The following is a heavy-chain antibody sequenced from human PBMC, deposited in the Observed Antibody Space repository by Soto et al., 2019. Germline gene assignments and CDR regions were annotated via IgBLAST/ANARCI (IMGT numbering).Heavy chain of an antibody. CDR3: AKDYLRRPLITFGGVIAGTFDY. CDR2: ISGSGGST. D-gene: IGHD3-16*02. J-gene: IGHJ4*02. Sequence: EVQLLESGGGLVQPGGSLRLSCAASGFTFSSYAMSWVRQAPGKGLEWVSAISGSGGSTYYADSVKGRFTISRDNSKNTLYLQMNSLRAEDTAVYYCAKDYLRRPLITFGGVIAGTFDYWGQGTLVTVSS. CDR1: GFTFSSYA. V-gene: IGHV3-23*01.